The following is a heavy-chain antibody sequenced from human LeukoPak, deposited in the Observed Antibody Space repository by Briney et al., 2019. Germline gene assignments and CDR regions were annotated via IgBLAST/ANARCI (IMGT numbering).Heavy chain of an antibody. J-gene: IGHJ4*02. CDR2: ISSSSSYI. Sequence: PGGSLRLSCAASGFTFSTYSMNWVRQGPGKGLEWVSSISSSSSYIYYADSVKGRFTISRDNAKKSLYLQMNSLRAEDTAVYYCARDEVGGTAFDYWGQGTLVTVSS. V-gene: IGHV3-21*01. CDR1: GFTFSTYS. CDR3: ARDEVGGTAFDY. D-gene: IGHD2-21*02.